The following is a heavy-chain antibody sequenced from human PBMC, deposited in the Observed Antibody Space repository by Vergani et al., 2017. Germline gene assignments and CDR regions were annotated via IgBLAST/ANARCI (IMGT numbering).Heavy chain of an antibody. Sequence: QVQLVESGGGVVQPGGSLRLSCAASGFTFSSYGMHWVRQAPGKGLEWVAFIRYDGSNKYYADSVKGRFTISRDNSKNTLYLQMNSLRAEDTAVYYCAKDRRVRGTFVDYWGQGTLVTVSS. CDR2: IRYDGSNK. CDR3: AKDRRVRGTFVDY. D-gene: IGHD3-10*01. V-gene: IGHV3-30*02. CDR1: GFTFSSYG. J-gene: IGHJ4*02.